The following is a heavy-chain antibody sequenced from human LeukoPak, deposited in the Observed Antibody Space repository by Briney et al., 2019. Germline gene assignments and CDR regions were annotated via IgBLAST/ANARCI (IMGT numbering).Heavy chain of an antibody. V-gene: IGHV1-69*13. Sequence: GASVKVSCKASGGTFSSYAISWLRQAPGQGLEWMGGIIPIFGTANYAQKFQGRVTITADESTSTAYMELSSLRSEDTAVYYCARNYYYDSSGYYYNYWGQGTLVTVSS. J-gene: IGHJ4*02. CDR3: ARNYYYDSSGYYYNY. CDR1: GGTFSSYA. CDR2: IIPIFGTA. D-gene: IGHD3-22*01.